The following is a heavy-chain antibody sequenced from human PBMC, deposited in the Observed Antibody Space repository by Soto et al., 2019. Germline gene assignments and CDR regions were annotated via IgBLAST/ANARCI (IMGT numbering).Heavy chain of an antibody. V-gene: IGHV1-18*01. J-gene: IGHJ4*02. Sequence: QVQLVQSGAEVKKPGASVKDSCKASGYTFTSYGISWVRQAPGQGLEWMGWISAYNGNTNYAQKLQGRVTMTTASSTTRVYVELTSLRSDDTAVYYCARDGGSAKEGGLIDYWGQGTMVTVSS. D-gene: IGHD3-3*01. CDR1: GYTFTSYG. CDR2: ISAYNGNT. CDR3: ARDGGSAKEGGLIDY.